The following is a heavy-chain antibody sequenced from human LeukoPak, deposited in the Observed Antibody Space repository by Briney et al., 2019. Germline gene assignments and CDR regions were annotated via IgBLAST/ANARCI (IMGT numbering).Heavy chain of an antibody. CDR1: GFTFSSYS. Sequence: PGGSLRLSCAASGFTFSSYSMNWVRQAPGKGLEWVSSISSSSSYIYYADSVKGRFTISRDNAKNSLYLQMNSLRAEDTAVYYCARDRAKRGIAVAGTSFDYWGQGTLVTVFS. CDR3: ARDRAKRGIAVAGTSFDY. J-gene: IGHJ4*02. V-gene: IGHV3-21*01. D-gene: IGHD6-19*01. CDR2: ISSSSSYI.